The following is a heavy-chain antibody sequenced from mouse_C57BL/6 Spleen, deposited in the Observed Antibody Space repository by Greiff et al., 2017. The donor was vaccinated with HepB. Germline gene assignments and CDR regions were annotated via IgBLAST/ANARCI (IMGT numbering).Heavy chain of an antibody. V-gene: IGHV3-6*01. CDR2: ISYDGSN. J-gene: IGHJ2*01. CDR1: GYSITSGYY. Sequence: EVKLEESGPGLVKPSQSLSLTCSVTGYSITSGYYWNWIRQFPGNKLEWMGYISYDGSNNYNPSLKNRISITRDTSKNQFFLKLNSVTTEDTATYYCARAAVSFDYWGQGTTLTVSS. CDR3: ARAAVSFDY.